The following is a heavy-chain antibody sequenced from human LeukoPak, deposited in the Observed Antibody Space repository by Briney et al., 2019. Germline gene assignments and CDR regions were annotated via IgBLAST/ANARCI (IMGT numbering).Heavy chain of an antibody. CDR2: INPNSGGT. CDR1: GYTFTGYY. V-gene: IGHV1-2*02. CDR3: ARSHMVRGVGRALDI. D-gene: IGHD3-10*01. J-gene: IGHJ3*02. Sequence: ASVKVSCKASGYTFTGYYMHWVRQAPGQGLEWMGWINPNSGGTNYAQKFQGRVTMTRDTSISTAYMELSSLRSDDRAVYYCARSHMVRGVGRALDIWGQGTMVTVSS.